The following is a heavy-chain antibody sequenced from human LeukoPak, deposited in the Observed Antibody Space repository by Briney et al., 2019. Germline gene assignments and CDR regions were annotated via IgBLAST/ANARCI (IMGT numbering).Heavy chain of an antibody. V-gene: IGHV4-59*01. CDR3: AREARGSNGYYYNF. CDR1: AGSISSYY. Sequence: PSETLSLTCTVSAGSISSYYWSWIRQFPGKGLEWIGDISYSGSTKYNPTLKSRATISADTSKNQFSLKLTSVTAADTAVYYCAREARGSNGYYYNFWGQGTLVTVSS. J-gene: IGHJ4*02. CDR2: ISYSGST. D-gene: IGHD3-22*01.